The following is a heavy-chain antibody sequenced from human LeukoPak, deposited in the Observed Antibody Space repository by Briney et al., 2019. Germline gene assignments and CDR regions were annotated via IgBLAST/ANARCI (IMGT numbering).Heavy chain of an antibody. CDR3: ARVGSSSWYSYDY. D-gene: IGHD6-13*01. V-gene: IGHV3-23*01. CDR2: ISGSGGST. J-gene: IGHJ4*02. Sequence: PGGSLRLSCAASGFTFSSYAMSWVRQAPGKGLEWVSAISGSGGSTYYADSVKGRFTISRDNAKNSLYLQMNSLRAEDTAVYYCARVGSSSWYSYDYWGQGTLVTVSS. CDR1: GFTFSSYA.